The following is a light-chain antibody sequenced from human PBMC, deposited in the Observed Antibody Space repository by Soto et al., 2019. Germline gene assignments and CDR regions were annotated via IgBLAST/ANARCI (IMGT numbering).Light chain of an antibody. J-gene: IGKJ4*01. CDR2: AAS. CDR3: QQSYSTPRGLT. V-gene: IGKV1-39*01. Sequence: DIQMTQSPSSLSASVGDRVTITCRASQSISIYLNWYQQKPGKAPKLLIYAASSLQSGVPSRFSGSGSGTDFTLTISSLQPEDFATYYCQQSYSTPRGLTFGGGTKVEIK. CDR1: QSISIY.